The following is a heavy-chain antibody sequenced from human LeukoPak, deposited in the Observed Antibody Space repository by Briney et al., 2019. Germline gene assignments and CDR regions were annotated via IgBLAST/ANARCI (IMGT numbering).Heavy chain of an antibody. CDR2: ISYDGSNK. CDR1: GFTFSSYG. V-gene: IGHV3-30*18. Sequence: GRSLRLSCAASGFTFSSYGLHWVRQAPGKGLEWVAVISYDGSNKYYADSVKGRFTTSRDNSKNTLYLQMNSLRAEDTAVYYCAKDRYSSGWLVDPWGQGTLVTVSS. CDR3: AKDRYSSGWLVDP. D-gene: IGHD6-19*01. J-gene: IGHJ5*02.